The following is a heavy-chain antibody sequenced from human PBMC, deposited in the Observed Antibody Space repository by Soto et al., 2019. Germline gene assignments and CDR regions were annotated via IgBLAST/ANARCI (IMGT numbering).Heavy chain of an antibody. CDR2: MYDTGST. CDR3: ARDRGSGSYYPT. J-gene: IGHJ5*02. D-gene: IGHD3-10*01. CDR1: GASMSSGVYS. Sequence: QLQLQESGSGLVKPSQTLSLTCTVSGASMSSGVYSWSWIRQPPGKGLEWIGYMYDTGSTYCNPSLKPRVAISVDMAKTPFSLNLAPGTAAETAVYYCARDRGSGSYYPTWGQGILVTVSS. V-gene: IGHV4-30-2*01.